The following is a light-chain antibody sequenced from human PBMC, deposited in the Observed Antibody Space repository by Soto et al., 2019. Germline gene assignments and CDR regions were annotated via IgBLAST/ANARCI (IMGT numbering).Light chain of an antibody. J-gene: IGKJ5*01. CDR2: DAS. CDR1: QSVNSY. Sequence: EIVLTQSPATLSLSPGERATLSCRASQSVNSYLVWYQQKPGQAPRLLIYDASNRATGIPARFSGSGSGTDFTLTISSLEPEDFAVYYCQQRSNWPPITFGQGTRLEI. CDR3: QQRSNWPPIT. V-gene: IGKV3-11*01.